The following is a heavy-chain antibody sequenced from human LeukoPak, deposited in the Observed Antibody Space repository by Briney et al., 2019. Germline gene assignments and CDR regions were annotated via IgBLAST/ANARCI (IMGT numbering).Heavy chain of an antibody. Sequence: PGGSLRLSCAASGFTFSSYSMNWVRQAPGKGLEWVSSISSSSSYIYYADSVKGRFTISRDNSKNTLYLQMNSLRAEDTAVYYCAKGQWDRALTDVYYFDYWGQGTLVTVSS. D-gene: IGHD2-21*02. CDR2: ISSSSSYI. J-gene: IGHJ4*02. CDR1: GFTFSSYS. CDR3: AKGQWDRALTDVYYFDY. V-gene: IGHV3-21*04.